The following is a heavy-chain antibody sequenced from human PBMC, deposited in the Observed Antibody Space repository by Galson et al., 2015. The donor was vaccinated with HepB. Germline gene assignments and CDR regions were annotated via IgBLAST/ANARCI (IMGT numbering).Heavy chain of an antibody. Sequence: SLRLSCAASGFTFSSYWMHWVRHAPGKGLVWVSRIKTDGSYTSYADSVKGRFTISRDNAKYTVYLEMNSLRTEDTSIYYCVRSSNFDTWGQGTLFTVSS. CDR1: GFTFSSYW. J-gene: IGHJ4*02. D-gene: IGHD2-2*01. CDR2: IKTDGSYT. V-gene: IGHV3-74*01. CDR3: VRSSNFDT.